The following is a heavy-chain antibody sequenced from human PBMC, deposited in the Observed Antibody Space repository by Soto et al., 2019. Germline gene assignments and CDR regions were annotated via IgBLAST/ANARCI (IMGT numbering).Heavy chain of an antibody. CDR2: ISYDGSNK. V-gene: IGHV3-30*03. D-gene: IGHD6-19*01. CDR3: ARRIAVADDAFDI. Sequence: GGSLRLSCAASGFTFSSYGMHWVRQAPGKGLEWVAVISYDGSNKYYADSVKGRFTISRDNSKNTLYLQMNSLRAEDTAVYYCARRIAVADDAFDIWGQGTMVTVSS. CDR1: GFTFSSYG. J-gene: IGHJ3*02.